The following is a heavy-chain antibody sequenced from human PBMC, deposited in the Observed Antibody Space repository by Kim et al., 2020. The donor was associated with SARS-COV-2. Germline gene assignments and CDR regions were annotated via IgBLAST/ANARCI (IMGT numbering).Heavy chain of an antibody. D-gene: IGHD6-13*01. J-gene: IGHJ5*02. V-gene: IGHV4-59*08. CDR3: ARRLGQQLDNWFDP. Sequence: NPSLKGRVTIPVDPSKNQFSLKLSSVTAADTAVYYCARRLGQQLDNWFDPWGQGTLVTVSS.